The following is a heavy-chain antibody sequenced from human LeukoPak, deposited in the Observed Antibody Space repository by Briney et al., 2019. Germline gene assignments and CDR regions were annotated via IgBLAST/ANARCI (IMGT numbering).Heavy chain of an antibody. V-gene: IGHV4-4*08. CDR3: ARDSNGLGRYKAFYI. D-gene: IGHD3-10*01. Sequence: SETLSLTCTVSGGFISSYYWSWIGQPPGKGLEWIGYIYYSGSTYYNPSRMSRVTISVDTSKNQLSLKLRSVTAADTAVYYFARDSNGLGRYKAFYIWGQGTMVTVSS. J-gene: IGHJ3*02. CDR1: GGFISSYY. CDR2: IYYSGST.